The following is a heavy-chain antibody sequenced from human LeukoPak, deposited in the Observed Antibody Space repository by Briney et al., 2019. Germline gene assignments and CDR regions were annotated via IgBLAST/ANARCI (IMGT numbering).Heavy chain of an antibody. V-gene: IGHV3-73*01. Sequence: PGGSLRLSCAASGFTFSGSAMHWVRQASGKGLEWVGRIRSKANSYATAYAASVKGRFTISRDDSKNTAYLQMNSLKTEDTAVYYCAKDPPRWDPYGNWFDPWGQGTLVTVSS. J-gene: IGHJ5*02. CDR3: AKDPPRWDPYGNWFDP. CDR2: IRSKANSYAT. D-gene: IGHD4-23*01. CDR1: GFTFSGSA.